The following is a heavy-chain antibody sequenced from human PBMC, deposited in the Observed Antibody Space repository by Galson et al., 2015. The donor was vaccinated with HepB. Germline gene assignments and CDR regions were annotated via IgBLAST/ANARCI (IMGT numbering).Heavy chain of an antibody. CDR2: IWYDGSNK. V-gene: IGHV3-33*01. CDR1: GFTFSSYG. J-gene: IGHJ4*02. Sequence: SLRLSCAASGFTFSSYGMHWVRQAPGKGLEWVAVIWYDGSNKYYADSVKGRFTISRDNSKNTLYLQMNSLRAEDTAVYYCAREGGRVAAIRYYFDYWGQGTLVTVSS. D-gene: IGHD6-19*01. CDR3: AREGGRVAAIRYYFDY.